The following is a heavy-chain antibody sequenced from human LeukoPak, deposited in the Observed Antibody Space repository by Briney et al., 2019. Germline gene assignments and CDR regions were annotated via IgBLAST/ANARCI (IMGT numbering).Heavy chain of an antibody. CDR2: IGQDGGAK. V-gene: IGHV3-7*01. CDR3: APPAIAATGN. CDR1: GFIFNDFW. D-gene: IGHD6-13*01. J-gene: IGHJ4*02. Sequence: GGSLRLSCTASGFIFNDFWMSWVRQAPGEGLEWVANIGQDGGAKNYVDSVKGRFTISRDNAKKSLYLQMNSLRAEDTAVYYCAPPAIAATGNWGQGTLVTVSS.